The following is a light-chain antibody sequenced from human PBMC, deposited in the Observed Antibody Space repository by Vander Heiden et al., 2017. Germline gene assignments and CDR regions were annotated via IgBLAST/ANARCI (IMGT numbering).Light chain of an antibody. CDR3: RQHNSYPWT. V-gene: IGKV1-17*01. Sequence: DIQMTQSPSSLSASVGDRVTITCRASQGIRNELGWYQQKPGKAPKRLIYAASSLQSGVPSRFSGSGSGTEFTLTISSLQPEDFATYYCRQHNSYPWTFGQGTKVEIK. J-gene: IGKJ1*01. CDR2: AAS. CDR1: QGIRNE.